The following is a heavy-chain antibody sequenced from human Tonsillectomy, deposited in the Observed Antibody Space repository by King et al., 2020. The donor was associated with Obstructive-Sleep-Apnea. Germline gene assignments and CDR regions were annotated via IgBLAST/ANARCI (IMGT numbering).Heavy chain of an antibody. CDR2: ISYSGNT. J-gene: IGHJ4*02. V-gene: IGHV4-31*03. D-gene: IGHD4-11*01. CDR3: SRSTEYSNFETY. Sequence: VQLQESGPGLVKPSQNLSLTCTVSGGSISSGTYYWGWYRQHPGKGPEWIGVISYSGNTFYNPSLKSRVTISVEASETQFSLSLKSVTVADTAVYYCSRSTEYSNFETYWGQGSLVTVS. CDR1: GGSISSGTYY.